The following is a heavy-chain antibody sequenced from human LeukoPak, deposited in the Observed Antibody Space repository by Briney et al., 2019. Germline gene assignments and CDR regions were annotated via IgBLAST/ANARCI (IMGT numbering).Heavy chain of an antibody. CDR3: ARVYNNNYFDH. CDR1: GFTVSGNY. D-gene: IGHD1-14*01. V-gene: IGHV3-53*01. J-gene: IGHJ4*02. Sequence: GGSLRLSCAASGFTVSGNYMSWVRQAPGKGLAWVSLINTGGSTYYADSVKGRFTMSRDNSKSMLYLQMDSLRAEDTAVYYCARVYNNNYFDHWGQGTLVTVSS. CDR2: INTGGST.